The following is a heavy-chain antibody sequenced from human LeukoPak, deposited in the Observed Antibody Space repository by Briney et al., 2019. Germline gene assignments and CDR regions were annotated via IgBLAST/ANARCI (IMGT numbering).Heavy chain of an antibody. CDR1: GFTFSSYW. J-gene: IGHJ4*02. D-gene: IGHD2-2*02. V-gene: IGHV3-7*01. Sequence: GGSLRVSCAASGFTFSSYWMSWVRQAPGKGLEWVANIKQDGSDKYYVDSVKGRFSISRDNAKNSLYLQMNSLRAEDTAVYYCARATLGYCSSTSCYTGYFDYWGQGTLVTVSS. CDR2: IKQDGSDK. CDR3: ARATLGYCSSTSCYTGYFDY.